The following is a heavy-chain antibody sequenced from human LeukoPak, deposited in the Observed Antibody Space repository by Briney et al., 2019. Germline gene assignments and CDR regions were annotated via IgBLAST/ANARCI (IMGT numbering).Heavy chain of an antibody. Sequence: SETLSLTCTVSGGSISSSSHYWGWIRQPPGKGLEWIGSIHYSENTYYNPSLKSRVTIYVDTSKNQFSLKLSSLTAADTAVYYCVRTAGYFDYWGQGTLVTVSS. CDR2: IHYSENT. CDR3: VRTAGYFDY. J-gene: IGHJ4*02. CDR1: GGSISSSSHY. D-gene: IGHD6-25*01. V-gene: IGHV4-39*01.